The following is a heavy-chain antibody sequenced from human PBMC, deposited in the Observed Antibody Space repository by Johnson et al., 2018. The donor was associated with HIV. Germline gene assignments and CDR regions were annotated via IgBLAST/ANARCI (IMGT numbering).Heavy chain of an antibody. V-gene: IGHV3-48*01. CDR2: ISSSSSTI. Sequence: VQLVESGGGVVQPGRSLRLSCAASGFTFSSYSMNWVRQAPGKGLEWVSYISSSSSTIYYADSVKGRFTISRDNAKNSLYLQMNSLKTEDTAVYYCTTGAGDTAMVDPDAFDIWGQGTMVTVSS. J-gene: IGHJ3*02. D-gene: IGHD5-18*01. CDR1: GFTFSSYS. CDR3: TTGAGDTAMVDPDAFDI.